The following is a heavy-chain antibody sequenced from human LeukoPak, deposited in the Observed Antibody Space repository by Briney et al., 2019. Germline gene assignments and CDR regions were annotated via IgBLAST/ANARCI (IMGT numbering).Heavy chain of an antibody. CDR1: GFTVSSNY. CDR3: ARGRGYSGYALDTDY. J-gene: IGHJ4*02. CDR2: IYSGGST. Sequence: GGSLRLSCAASGFTVSSNYMSWVRQAPGKGLEWVSVIYSGGSTYYADSVKGRFTISRDNSKSTLYLQMNSLRAEDTAVYYCARGRGYSGYALDTDYWGQGILVTVSS. V-gene: IGHV3-53*01. D-gene: IGHD5-12*01.